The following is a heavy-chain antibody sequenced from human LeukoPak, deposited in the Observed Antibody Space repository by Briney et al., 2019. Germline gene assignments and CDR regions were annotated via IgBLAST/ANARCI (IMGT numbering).Heavy chain of an antibody. CDR2: IYYSGST. D-gene: IGHD3-3*01. CDR3: ARGDNDFWNKYYFDY. V-gene: IGHV4-31*03. J-gene: IGHJ4*02. Sequence: SETLSLTCTVSGGSISSGGYYWSWIRQHPGKGLEWIGYIYYSGSTYYNPPLKSRVTISVDTSKNQFSLKLSSVTAADTAVYYCARGDNDFWNKYYFDYWGQGTLVTVSS. CDR1: GGSISSGGYY.